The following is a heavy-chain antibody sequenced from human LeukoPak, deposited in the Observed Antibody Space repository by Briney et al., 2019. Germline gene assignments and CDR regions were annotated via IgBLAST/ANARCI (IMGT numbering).Heavy chain of an antibody. CDR1: GGTFSSYA. CDR3: ARGVGVPFDY. CDR2: IIPIFGTT. J-gene: IGHJ4*02. D-gene: IGHD1-26*01. Sequence: GASVKVSCKASGGTFSSYAINWVRQAPGQGLEWMGGIIPIFGTTNYAQKFQGRVTITADKSTSTAYMELSSLRSDDTAVYYCARGVGVPFDYWGQGTLVTVSS. V-gene: IGHV1-69*06.